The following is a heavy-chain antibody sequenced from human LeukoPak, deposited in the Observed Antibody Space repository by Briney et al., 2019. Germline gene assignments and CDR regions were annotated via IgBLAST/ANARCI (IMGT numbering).Heavy chain of an antibody. Sequence: PGGSLRLSCAASGFVFSSFAMNWVRQAPGKGLEWVSAISGSGGSTYYADSVKGRFTISRDNSKNTLYLQMNSLRAEDTAVYYCAKDALFGVVQPPYYFDYWGQGTMVTVSS. J-gene: IGHJ4*02. D-gene: IGHD3-3*01. CDR2: ISGSGGST. CDR3: AKDALFGVVQPPYYFDY. V-gene: IGHV3-23*01. CDR1: GFVFSSFA.